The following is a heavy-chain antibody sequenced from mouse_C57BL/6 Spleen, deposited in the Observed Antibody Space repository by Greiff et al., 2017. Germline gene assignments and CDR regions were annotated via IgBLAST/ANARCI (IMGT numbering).Heavy chain of an antibody. CDR1: GFTFSSYG. CDR2: ISSGGSYT. V-gene: IGHV5-6*01. CDR3: ARHYYGSSSPFAY. D-gene: IGHD1-1*01. J-gene: IGHJ3*01. Sequence: DVQLVAPWGDLVKPGGSLKLSCAASGFTFSSYGMSWVRQTPDKRLEWVATISSGGSYTYYPDRVKGRVTISRDNAKNTLYLQMRILKSADTAMYYCARHYYGSSSPFAYWGQGTLVTVSS.